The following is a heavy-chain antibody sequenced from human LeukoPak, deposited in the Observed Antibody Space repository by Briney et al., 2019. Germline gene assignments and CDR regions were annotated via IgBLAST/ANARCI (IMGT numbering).Heavy chain of an antibody. J-gene: IGHJ1*01. V-gene: IGHV4-59*01. Sequence: SETLSLTCTVSGGSISSYYWSWIRQPPGKGLEWIGNIYYSGSTNYNPSLKSRVTISVDTSKNQFSLKLSSVTAADTAVYYCARGGNMIVVATAFQHWGQGTLVTVSS. CDR1: GGSISSYY. CDR2: IYYSGST. D-gene: IGHD3-22*01. CDR3: ARGGNMIVVATAFQH.